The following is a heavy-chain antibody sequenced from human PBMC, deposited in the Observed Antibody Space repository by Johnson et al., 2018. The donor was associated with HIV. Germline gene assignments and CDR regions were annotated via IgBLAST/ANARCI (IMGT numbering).Heavy chain of an antibody. CDR3: AREGPGYSSAWYAFDL. D-gene: IGHD6-19*01. CDR1: GFTLDDFG. CDR2: FSGNGGGT. Sequence: VQLVESGGGVVRPGGSLSLSCAASGFTLDDFGMGWVRQSPGKGLGWGSGFSGNGGGTGVADSVKDGFPISRDNVKNSLYLQMNSLRVEDTALYYCAREGPGYSSAWYAFDLWGQGTMVTVSS. J-gene: IGHJ3*01. V-gene: IGHV3-20*04.